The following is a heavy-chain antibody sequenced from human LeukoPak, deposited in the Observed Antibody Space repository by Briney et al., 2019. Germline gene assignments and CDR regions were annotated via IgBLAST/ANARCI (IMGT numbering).Heavy chain of an antibody. CDR3: ARVRYYYGSGSYFDY. J-gene: IGHJ4*02. CDR1: GGSISSGGYS. V-gene: IGHV4-30-4*07. CDR2: IYYSGST. D-gene: IGHD3-10*01. Sequence: PSETLSLTCAVSGGSISSGGYSWSWIRQPPGKGLEWIGYIYYSGSTYYNPSLKSRVTISVDTSKNQFSLKLSSVTAADTAVYYCARVRYYYGSGSYFDYWGQGTLVTVSS.